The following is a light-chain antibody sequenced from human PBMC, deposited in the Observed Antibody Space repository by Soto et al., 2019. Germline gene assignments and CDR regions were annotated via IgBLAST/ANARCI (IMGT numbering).Light chain of an antibody. CDR2: DVS. J-gene: IGLJ1*01. CDR1: SSEVGGYNY. CDR3: SSYTTSNTRQIV. Sequence: QSVVTQPAPVSGSSGQSITISCTGTSSEVGGYNYVSWYQHHPGKAPKLLIYDVSNRPSGISNRFSGSKSDNTASLTISGLQPEDEADYYCSSYTTSNTRQIVFGTGTKVTVL. V-gene: IGLV2-14*03.